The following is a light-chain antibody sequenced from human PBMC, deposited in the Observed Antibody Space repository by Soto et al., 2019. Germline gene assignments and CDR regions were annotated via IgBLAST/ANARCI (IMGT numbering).Light chain of an antibody. J-gene: IGKJ4*01. Sequence: DIQMTQSPSSLSASVGDRVTITCRASQSISSYLNWYQQKPGKAPKPLIYAASSFQSGVPSRFSGSGSGTDFTLTISSLQPEDFATYYCQQSYSTPPLTFVGGTKVEIK. CDR1: QSISSY. CDR3: QQSYSTPPLT. V-gene: IGKV1-39*01. CDR2: AAS.